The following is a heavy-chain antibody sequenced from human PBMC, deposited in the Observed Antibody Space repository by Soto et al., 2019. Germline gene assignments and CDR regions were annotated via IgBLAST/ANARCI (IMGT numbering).Heavy chain of an antibody. CDR1: GFSLSTSGVG. CDR3: AHSRPPLIGVRYYEFWSGYLGFDP. Sequence: SGPTLVNPTQTLTLTCTFSGFSLSTSGVGVGWIRQPPGKALEWLALIYWNDDKRYSPSLKSRLTITKDTSKNQVVLTMTNMDPVDTATYYCAHSRPPLIGVRYYEFWSGYLGFDPWGQGTLVTVS. CDR2: IYWNDDK. D-gene: IGHD3-3*01. V-gene: IGHV2-5*01. J-gene: IGHJ5*02.